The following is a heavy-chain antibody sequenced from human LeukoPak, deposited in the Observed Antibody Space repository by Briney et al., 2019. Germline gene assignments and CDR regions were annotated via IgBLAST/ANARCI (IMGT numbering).Heavy chain of an antibody. V-gene: IGHV3-23*01. Sequence: GGSLSLSCAASGFTFSSYAMSWVRQAPGKGLEWVSAISGSGGSTYYADSVKGRFTISRDNSKNTLYLQMNSLRAEDTAVYYCAKDNYDSSGYYYNHAFDILGQGTMVTVSS. D-gene: IGHD3-22*01. CDR3: AKDNYDSSGYYYNHAFDI. CDR2: ISGSGGST. CDR1: GFTFSSYA. J-gene: IGHJ3*02.